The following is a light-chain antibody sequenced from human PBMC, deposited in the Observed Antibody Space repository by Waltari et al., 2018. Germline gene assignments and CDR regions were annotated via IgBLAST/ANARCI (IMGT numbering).Light chain of an antibody. V-gene: IGKV3-11*01. CDR3: QQRATRT. CDR2: DAS. Sequence: EIVLTQSPATLSLSPGETATLSCRASQSVRNFFAWYQQKPGQAPRLLIYDASKRATGIPGRFSGSGSWTDFTLTISSLEPEDFAVYYCQQRATRTFGQGTKVEIK. CDR1: QSVRNF. J-gene: IGKJ2*01.